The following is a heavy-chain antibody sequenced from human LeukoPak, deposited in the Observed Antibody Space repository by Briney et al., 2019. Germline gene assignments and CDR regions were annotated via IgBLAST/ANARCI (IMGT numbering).Heavy chain of an antibody. D-gene: IGHD1-14*01. CDR2: IWYDGSNK. J-gene: IGHJ4*02. V-gene: IGHV3-33*01. CDR3: ARDLRKHYFDY. CDR1: GFTFSSYG. Sequence: GGSLRLSCAASGFTFSSYGMHWVRQAPGKGLEWVAVIWYDGSNKYYADSVKGRFTISRDNAKNTLYLQMNSLRAEDTAVYYCARDLRKHYFDYWGQGTLVTVSS.